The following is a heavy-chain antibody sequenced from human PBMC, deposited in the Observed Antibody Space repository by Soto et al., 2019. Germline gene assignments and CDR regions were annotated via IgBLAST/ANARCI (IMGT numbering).Heavy chain of an antibody. Sequence: ASVKVSCKASGYTFTSYYMRWVRQAPGQGLEWMGIINPSGGSTSYAQKFQGRVTMTRDTSTSTVYMELSSLRSEDTAVYFFARDWPDTTMDDYLDYWGQGTLVTVS. V-gene: IGHV1-46*01. CDR2: INPSGGST. J-gene: IGHJ4*02. CDR3: ARDWPDTTMDDYLDY. D-gene: IGHD5-18*01. CDR1: GYTFTSYY.